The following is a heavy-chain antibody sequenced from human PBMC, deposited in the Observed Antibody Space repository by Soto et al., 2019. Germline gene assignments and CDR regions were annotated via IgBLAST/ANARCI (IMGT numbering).Heavy chain of an antibody. D-gene: IGHD5-18*01. Sequence: QVQLVQSGAEVKKPGASVKVSCKASGYTFTSYGISWVRQAPGQGLEWMGGISAYNGNTNYAQKLQGRVTMTTDTSTSTAYMQLRSLRSDDTAVYYCAREGVSYGYYYYGMAVWGHGTTVTVSS. CDR1: GYTFTSYG. CDR3: AREGVSYGYYYYGMAV. CDR2: ISAYNGNT. J-gene: IGHJ6*02. V-gene: IGHV1-18*01.